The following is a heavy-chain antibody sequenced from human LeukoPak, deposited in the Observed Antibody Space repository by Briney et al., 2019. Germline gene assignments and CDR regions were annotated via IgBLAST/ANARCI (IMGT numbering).Heavy chain of an antibody. J-gene: IGHJ3*02. V-gene: IGHV1-69*13. D-gene: IGHD3-22*01. Sequence: SVKVSCKASGGTFSSYAISWVRQAPGQGLEWMGGIIPIFGTANYAQKFQGRATITADESTSTAYMELSSLRSEDTAVYYCARGQKTYYDSSGYPFDIWGQGTMVTVSS. CDR3: ARGQKTYYDSSGYPFDI. CDR1: GGTFSSYA. CDR2: IIPIFGTA.